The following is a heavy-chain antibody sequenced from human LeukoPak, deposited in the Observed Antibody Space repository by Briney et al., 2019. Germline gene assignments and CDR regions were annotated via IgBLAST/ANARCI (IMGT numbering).Heavy chain of an antibody. Sequence: ASLKVSCKTSGFTFTSSAVQWVRQARGQRLEWIGWIVVGSGNTNYAQKSQERVTIIRDMSTSTAYMELSSLRSEDTAVYYCAADRALDSSGYPYYFDYWGQGTLVTVSS. CDR1: GFTFTSSA. J-gene: IGHJ4*02. V-gene: IGHV1-58*01. CDR3: AADRALDSSGYPYYFDY. D-gene: IGHD3-22*01. CDR2: IVVGSGNT.